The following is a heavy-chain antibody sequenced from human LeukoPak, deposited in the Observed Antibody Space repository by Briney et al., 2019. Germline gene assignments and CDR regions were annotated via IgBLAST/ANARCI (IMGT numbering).Heavy chain of an antibody. CDR1: GGSISSYY. Sequence: LSETLSLTCTVSGGSISSYYWSWIRQPAGKGLEWIGRIYTSGSTNYNPSLKSRVTISVDTSKNQFSLKLSSVTAADTAVYYCARDRSSVSGPELDVWGQGTTVTVSS. CDR3: ARDRSSVSGPELDV. CDR2: IYTSGST. D-gene: IGHD1-14*01. V-gene: IGHV4-4*07. J-gene: IGHJ6*02.